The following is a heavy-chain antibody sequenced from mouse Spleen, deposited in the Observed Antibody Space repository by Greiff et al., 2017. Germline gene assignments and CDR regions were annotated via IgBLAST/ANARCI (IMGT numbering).Heavy chain of an antibody. Sequence: EVQLQQSGPELVKPGASVKIPCKASGYTFTDYNMDWVKQSHGKSLEWIGDINPNNGGTIYNQKFKGKATLTVDKSSSTAYMELRSLTSEDTAVYYCARHYYGSRYWYFDVWGTGTTVTVSS. CDR1: GYTFTDYN. J-gene: IGHJ1*03. CDR3: ARHYYGSRYWYFDV. D-gene: IGHD1-1*01. V-gene: IGHV1-18*01. CDR2: INPNNGGT.